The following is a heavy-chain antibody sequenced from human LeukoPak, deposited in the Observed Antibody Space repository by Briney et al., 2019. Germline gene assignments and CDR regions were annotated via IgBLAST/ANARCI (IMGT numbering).Heavy chain of an antibody. CDR2: IYHSGRT. CDR1: GGSISTSSNW. CDR3: ARDFAPYFFDY. D-gene: IGHD3-3*01. V-gene: IGHV4-4*02. Sequence: SGTLSLTCAVSGGSISTSSNWWSCVRQPPGKGLEWIGEIYHSGRTNYNPSLKSRVTISVDTSKDQFSLKLNSVTAADTAVYFCARDFAPYFFDYWGQGTLVTVSS. J-gene: IGHJ4*02.